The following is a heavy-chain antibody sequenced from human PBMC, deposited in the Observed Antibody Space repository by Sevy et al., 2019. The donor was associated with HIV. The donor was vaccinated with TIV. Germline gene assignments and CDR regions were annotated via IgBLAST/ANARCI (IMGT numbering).Heavy chain of an antibody. D-gene: IGHD6-13*01. Sequence: SETLSLTCAVSGYSISSGYYWGWIRQPPGNGLEWIGSIYHSGSTYYNPSLKSRVTISVDTSKNQFSLKLSSVTAADTAVYYCARGPSSSWSEYFQHWGQGTLVTVSS. J-gene: IGHJ1*01. CDR2: IYHSGST. CDR1: GYSISSGYY. V-gene: IGHV4-38-2*01. CDR3: ARGPSSSWSEYFQH.